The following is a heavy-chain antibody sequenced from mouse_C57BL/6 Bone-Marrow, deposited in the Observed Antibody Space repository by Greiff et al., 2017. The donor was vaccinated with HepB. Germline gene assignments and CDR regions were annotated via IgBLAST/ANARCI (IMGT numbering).Heavy chain of an antibody. D-gene: IGHD1-1*01. J-gene: IGHJ2*01. Sequence: EVQGVESGGGLVKPGGSLKLSCAASGFTFSSYAMSWVRQTPEKRLEWVATISDGGSYTYYPENVKGRFTITRDNAKNNLYLQMSHLKSEDTAMYYCAREGGSVFDYWGQGTTLTVSS. V-gene: IGHV5-4*01. CDR1: GFTFSSYA. CDR3: AREGGSVFDY. CDR2: ISDGGSYT.